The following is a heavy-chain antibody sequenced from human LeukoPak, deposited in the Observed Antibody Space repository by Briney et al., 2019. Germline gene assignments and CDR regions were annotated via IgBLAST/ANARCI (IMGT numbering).Heavy chain of an antibody. D-gene: IGHD5-18*01. J-gene: IGHJ3*02. CDR2: ITYSTSYI. CDR1: VYTSSSYS. CDR3: AKDRAGGQLWEKYGAFDM. Sequence: GGALRLSCAPSVYTSSSYSMSWVRQAPGGGREWVSSITYSTSYIYYADSVKGRFNISRDNAKYSMYLEMNSLRADDTAVYYCAKDRAGGQLWEKYGAFDMWGQGTMVTVSS. V-gene: IGHV3-21*01.